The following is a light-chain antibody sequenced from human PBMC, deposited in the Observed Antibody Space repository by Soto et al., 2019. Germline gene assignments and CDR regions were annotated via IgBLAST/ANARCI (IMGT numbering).Light chain of an antibody. V-gene: IGKV1-12*01. J-gene: IGKJ4*01. CDR3: QKANSFQLT. CDR2: AAY. CDR1: QDIRSW. Sequence: DIQMTQSPSSVSASVGDRVTLTCRASQDIRSWLAWYQQKQGKAPNLLIYAAYSLQSGVQSRFSGSGSGTDFTLTISSMQPEEFATYYCQKANSFQLTVGGGNKLDIK.